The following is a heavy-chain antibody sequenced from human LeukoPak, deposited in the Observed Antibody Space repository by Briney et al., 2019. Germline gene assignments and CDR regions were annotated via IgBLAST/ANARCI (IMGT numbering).Heavy chain of an antibody. J-gene: IGHJ4*02. Sequence: GGSLRLSCGASGFTFRTSWMNWVRQAPGKGLEWVASINPDGSEKYSVDSVKGRFNISRDNAKNSLYLQMNSLRAEDTAVYYCARDRGYSSFDYWGQGTLVTVSS. D-gene: IGHD6-19*01. CDR3: ARDRGYSSFDY. CDR2: INPDGSEK. CDR1: GFTFRTSW. V-gene: IGHV3-7*01.